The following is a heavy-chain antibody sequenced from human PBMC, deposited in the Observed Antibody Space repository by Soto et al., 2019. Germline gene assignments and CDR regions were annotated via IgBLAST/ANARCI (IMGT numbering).Heavy chain of an antibody. CDR1: GGSISSGAYY. CDR2: IYYSGST. D-gene: IGHD3-22*01. J-gene: IGHJ6*02. CDR3: AAQGYYDSSGYPYYYYGMDV. Sequence: TVSGGSISSGAYYWGWIRQPPGKGLEWIGSIYYSGSTYYNPSLKSRVTISVNTSKNQFSLKLSSVTAADTAVYYCAAQGYYDSSGYPYYYYGMDVWGQGTTVTVSS. V-gene: IGHV4-39*01.